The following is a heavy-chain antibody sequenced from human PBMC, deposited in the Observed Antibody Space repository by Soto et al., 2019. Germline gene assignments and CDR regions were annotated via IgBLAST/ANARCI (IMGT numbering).Heavy chain of an antibody. CDR1: GDSVSSNSAT. V-gene: IGHV6-1*01. CDR2: TYYRSKWYN. CDR3: ARESQEAVAGSSYSYYGMDA. D-gene: IGHD6-19*01. J-gene: IGHJ6*02. Sequence: SQTLSLTCAISGDSVSSNSATWNWIRQSPSRGLEWLGRTYYRSKWYNDYAVSVKSRITINTATSKNQFSLHLNSVTPEDTAVYYFARESQEAVAGSSYSYYGMDAWGQGTTVTVSS.